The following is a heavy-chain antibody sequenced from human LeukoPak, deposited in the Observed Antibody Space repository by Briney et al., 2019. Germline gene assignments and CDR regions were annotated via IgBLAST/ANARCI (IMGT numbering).Heavy chain of an antibody. V-gene: IGHV3-23*01. CDR2: ISDSGDRT. D-gene: IGHD7-27*01. CDR1: GFTFSRHA. Sequence: PGRSLRLSCAAPGFTFSRHAMSWVRQAPGKGLEWVSSISDSGDRTCYAASVKGRLTVSRDNSKNTLYLQMNSLRAEDTAVYFCARDPLGIGPALVSWGPGTRVTVSS. CDR3: ARDPLGIGPALVS. J-gene: IGHJ3*01.